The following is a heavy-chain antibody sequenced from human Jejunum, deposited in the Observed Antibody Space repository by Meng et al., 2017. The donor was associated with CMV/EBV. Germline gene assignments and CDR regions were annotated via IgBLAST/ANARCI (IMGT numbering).Heavy chain of an antibody. V-gene: IGHV5-51*01. CDR1: GYRFNIYW. CDR3: AREMVRGVADS. J-gene: IGHJ4*02. Sequence: CKTCGYRFNIYWIGWVRQVPGKGLEWMGSIFPVDSDARYSPSFEGQVTLSVDRSISTAYLQWSSLKASDTAIYYCAREMVRGVADSWGQGTLVTVSS. D-gene: IGHD3-10*01. CDR2: IFPVDSDA.